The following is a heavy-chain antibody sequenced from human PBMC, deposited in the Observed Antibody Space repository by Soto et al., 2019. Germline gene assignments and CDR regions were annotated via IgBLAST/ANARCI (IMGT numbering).Heavy chain of an antibody. J-gene: IGHJ6*02. CDR2: ISYDGSNK. D-gene: IGHD2-2*01. CDR1: GFTFSSYG. CDR3: ATLGYCSSTSCPQWEAGDYYGMDV. Sequence: GGSLRLSCAASGFTFSSYGMHWVRQAPGKGLEWVAVISYDGSNKYYADSVKGRFTISRDNSKNTLYLQMNSLRAEDTAVYYCATLGYCSSTSCPQWEAGDYYGMDVWGQGTTVTVSS. V-gene: IGHV3-30*03.